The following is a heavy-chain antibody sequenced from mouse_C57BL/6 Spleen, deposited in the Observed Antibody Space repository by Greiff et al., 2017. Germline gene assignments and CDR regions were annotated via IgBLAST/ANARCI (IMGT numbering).Heavy chain of an antibody. CDR1: GYTFTSYW. Sequence: QVQLQQPGAELVMPGASVKLSCKASGYTFTSYWMHWVKQRPGQGLEWIGEIDPSDSYTNYNLKFKGKSTLTVDKSSSTAYMQLSSLTSEDSAVYYCARGDSNYVAFAMDYWGQGTSVTVSS. CDR3: ARGDSNYVAFAMDY. J-gene: IGHJ4*01. V-gene: IGHV1-69*01. D-gene: IGHD2-5*01. CDR2: IDPSDSYT.